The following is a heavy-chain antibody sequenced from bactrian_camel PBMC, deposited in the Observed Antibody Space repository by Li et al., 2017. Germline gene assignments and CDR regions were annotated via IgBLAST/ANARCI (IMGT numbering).Heavy chain of an antibody. J-gene: IGHJ4*01. Sequence: VQLVESGGGSVQAGGSLRLSCAASGYTYSSYCMSWVRQAPGKGLEWVSTINILGGTTYYADSMKGRFTISKDNAKNTVYLQMDNLTPEDSATYYCASHLIFEYGTTCPQNDYAYWGQGTQVTVS. CDR2: INILGGTT. CDR1: GYTYSSYC. V-gene: IGHV3S40*01. CDR3: ASHLIFEYGTTCPQNDYAY. D-gene: IGHD6*01.